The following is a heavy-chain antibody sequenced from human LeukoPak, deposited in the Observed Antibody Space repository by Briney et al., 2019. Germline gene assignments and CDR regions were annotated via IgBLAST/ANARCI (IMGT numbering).Heavy chain of an antibody. CDR1: GGSISSGDYY. D-gene: IGHD5-18*01. Sequence: SETLSLTCTVSGGSISSGDYYWSWIRQPPGKGLEWIGYIYYSGSTYYNPSHKSRVTISVDTSKNQFSLKLSSVTAADTAVYYCARVGYSYGRIDYFDYWGQGTLVTVSS. CDR2: IYYSGST. CDR3: ARVGYSYGRIDYFDY. J-gene: IGHJ4*02. V-gene: IGHV4-30-4*08.